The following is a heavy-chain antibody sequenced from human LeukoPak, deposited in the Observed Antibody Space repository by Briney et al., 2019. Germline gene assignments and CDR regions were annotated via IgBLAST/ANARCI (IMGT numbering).Heavy chain of an antibody. V-gene: IGHV1-18*01. CDR2: ISAYNGNT. J-gene: IGHJ4*02. Sequence: ASVKVSCKASGYTFTNYGITWVRQAPGQGLEWMGWISAYNGNTNYAQKFQGRVNMTTDTSTTTAYMELRSLRSDDTAVYYCARGVGQTTGTTGGYYFDFWGQRTLVTVSS. CDR1: GYTFTNYG. D-gene: IGHD1-1*01. CDR3: ARGVGQTTGTTGGYYFDF.